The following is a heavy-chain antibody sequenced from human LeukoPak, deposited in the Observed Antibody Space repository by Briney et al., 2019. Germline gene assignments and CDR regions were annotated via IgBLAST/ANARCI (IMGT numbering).Heavy chain of an antibody. CDR3: ARSLEGAFDI. D-gene: IGHD1-1*01. CDR2: IYYSGST. J-gene: IGHJ3*02. CDR1: GGSISSGGYY. V-gene: IGHV4-31*03. Sequence: SETLSLTCTVSGGSISSGGYYWSWIRQHPGKGLEWIGYIYYSGSTYCNPSLKSRVTISVDTSKNQFSLKLSSVTAADTAVYYCARSLEGAFDIWGQGTMVTVSS.